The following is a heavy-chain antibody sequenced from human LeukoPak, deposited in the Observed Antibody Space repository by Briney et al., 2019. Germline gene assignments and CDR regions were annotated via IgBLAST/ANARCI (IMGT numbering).Heavy chain of an antibody. V-gene: IGHV4-59*01. Sequence: SETLSLTCTVSGGSISNYYWSWIRQPPGKGLEWIGYIYYSGNTNYNPSLKSRVTILVDTSKNQFSLKLSSVTAADTAVYYCARVGTTGDYYYYYYMDVWGKGTTVTVSS. CDR1: GGSISNYY. J-gene: IGHJ6*03. CDR3: ARVGTTGDYYYYYYMDV. D-gene: IGHD7-27*01. CDR2: IYYSGNT.